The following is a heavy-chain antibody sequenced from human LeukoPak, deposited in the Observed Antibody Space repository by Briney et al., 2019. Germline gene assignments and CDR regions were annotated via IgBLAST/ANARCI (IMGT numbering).Heavy chain of an antibody. Sequence: PGGSLRLSCAASGFTFSSYSMNWVRQAPGKGLEWVSYISSSSSTIYYADSVKGRFTISRDNAKNSLYLQMNSLRAEDTAVYYCARGLLWFPHYFDYWGQGTLVTVSS. J-gene: IGHJ4*02. CDR3: ARGLLWFPHYFDY. CDR2: ISSSSSTI. V-gene: IGHV3-48*04. D-gene: IGHD3-10*01. CDR1: GFTFSSYS.